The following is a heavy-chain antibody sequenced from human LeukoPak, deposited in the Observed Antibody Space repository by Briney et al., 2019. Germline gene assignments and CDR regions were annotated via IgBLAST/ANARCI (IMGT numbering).Heavy chain of an antibody. Sequence: GASLRLSCAASGFTFSSYAMSWVRQAPGKGLEWVSGISWNSGSIGYADSVKGRFTISRDNAKNSLYLQMNSLRAEDTTLYYCAKDSYGSGSYSWFDPWGQGTLVTVSS. CDR2: ISWNSGSI. CDR3: AKDSYGSGSYSWFDP. CDR1: GFTFSSYA. V-gene: IGHV3-9*01. J-gene: IGHJ5*02. D-gene: IGHD3-10*01.